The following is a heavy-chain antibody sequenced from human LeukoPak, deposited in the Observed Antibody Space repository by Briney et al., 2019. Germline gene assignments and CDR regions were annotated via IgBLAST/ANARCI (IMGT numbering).Heavy chain of an antibody. V-gene: IGHV4-39*01. J-gene: IGHJ4*02. D-gene: IGHD3-10*01. CDR1: GGSISSSSYY. CDR3: ARPKGPGGD. Sequence: SETLSLTCTVSGGSISSSSYYWGWIRQPPGKGLEWIGSIYYSGSTYYNPSLKSRVTISVDTSKNQFSLKLSSVTAADTAVYYCARPKGPGGDWGQGTLVTVSS. CDR2: IYYSGST.